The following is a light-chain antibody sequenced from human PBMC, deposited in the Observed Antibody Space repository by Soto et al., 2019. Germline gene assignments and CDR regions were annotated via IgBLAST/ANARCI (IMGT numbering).Light chain of an antibody. CDR1: SSDVGTYNY. Sequence: QSVLTQRASVSGSPGQSITISCTGTSSDVGTYNYVSWYQQHPGKAPKLMFYDVSNRPSGVSNRFSGSKSGNTASLTISGLQAEDEADYYCNSYTSSSTYVFGTGTKVTVL. CDR2: DVS. J-gene: IGLJ1*01. CDR3: NSYTSSSTYV. V-gene: IGLV2-14*01.